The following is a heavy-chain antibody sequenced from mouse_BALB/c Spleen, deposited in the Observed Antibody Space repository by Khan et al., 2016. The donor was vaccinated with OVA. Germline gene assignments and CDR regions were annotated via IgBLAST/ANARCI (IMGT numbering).Heavy chain of an antibody. J-gene: IGHJ3*01. CDR3: ARGGGGDRFAY. Sequence: VELVESGAELVRPGVSLKISCKGSGYTFTDFPMHWVKQSHAKNLEWIGVVSTNYGDATYNQKFTGKATLTVDKSSSTAYLELARLTSEDSAIYSCARGGGGDRFAYWGQGTLVTVSA. CDR1: GYTFTDFP. CDR2: VSTNYGDA. V-gene: IGHV1S137*01.